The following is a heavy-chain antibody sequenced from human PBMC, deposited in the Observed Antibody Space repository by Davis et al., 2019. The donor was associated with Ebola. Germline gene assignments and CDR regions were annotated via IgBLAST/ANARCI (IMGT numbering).Heavy chain of an antibody. CDR3: ARDLRLWFGELLAYYYYGMDV. Sequence: GGSLRLSCAASGFTFSSYAMHWVRQAPGKGLEWVAVISYDGSNKYYADSVKGRFTISRDNSKNTLYLQMNSLRAEDTAVYYCARDLRLWFGELLAYYYYGMDVWGQGTTVTVSS. CDR2: ISYDGSNK. CDR1: GFTFSSYA. J-gene: IGHJ6*02. D-gene: IGHD3-10*01. V-gene: IGHV3-30-3*01.